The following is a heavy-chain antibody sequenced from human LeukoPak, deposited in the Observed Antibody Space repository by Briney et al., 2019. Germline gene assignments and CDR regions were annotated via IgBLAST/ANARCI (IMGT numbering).Heavy chain of an antibody. J-gene: IGHJ2*01. V-gene: IGHV4-34*01. CDR2: INHSGST. Sequence: SETLSLTCAVYGGSFSGYYWSWIRQPPGKGLEWIGEINHSGSTNYNPSLKSRVTISVDTSKNQFSLKLSSVTAADTAAYYCARNRPRYDILTGYYKPDWYFDLWGRGTLVTVSS. CDR3: ARNRPRYDILTGYYKPDWYFDL. CDR1: GGSFSGYY. D-gene: IGHD3-9*01.